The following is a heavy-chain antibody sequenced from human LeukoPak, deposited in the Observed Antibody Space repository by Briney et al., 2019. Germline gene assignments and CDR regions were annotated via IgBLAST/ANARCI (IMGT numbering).Heavy chain of an antibody. V-gene: IGHV3-9*01. CDR1: GFTFYDYA. J-gene: IGHJ6*02. D-gene: IGHD6-13*01. CDR2: LSWKSGSV. CDR3: GKDIQAAVITVKGNYYYGMDV. Sequence: GGSLRLSCAASGFTFYDYAMHWVRHAPGKGLEWVASLSWKSGSVVYAGSVRGRFPISRDSAKNSLYLQMNSLRADETALYYCGKDIQAAVITVKGNYYYGMDVWRQGTTVTVSS.